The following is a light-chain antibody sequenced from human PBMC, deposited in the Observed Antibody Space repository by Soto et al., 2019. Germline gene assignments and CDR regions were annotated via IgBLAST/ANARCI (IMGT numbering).Light chain of an antibody. V-gene: IGLV1-40*01. Sequence: QPVLTQPPSVSGAPGQRVTISCTGNNSNLGAGYDVHWCQQLPGAAPKLVIFGNRNRPSGVPERFSGSKSGTSASLAITGLQAEDEADYYCQAYDYSLTAFVFGGGTKLTVL. CDR2: GNR. CDR1: NSNLGAGYD. J-gene: IGLJ3*02. CDR3: QAYDYSLTAFV.